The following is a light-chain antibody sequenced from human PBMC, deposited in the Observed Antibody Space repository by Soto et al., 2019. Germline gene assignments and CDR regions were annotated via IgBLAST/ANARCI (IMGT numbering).Light chain of an antibody. CDR1: SSDVGGYNY. J-gene: IGLJ3*02. V-gene: IGLV2-14*01. Sequence: QSALTQPASVSGSPGQSIAISCTGTSSDVGGYNYVSWYRQHPGKAPKLMIYEVSNRPSGVSNRFSGSKSGNTASLTISGLQAEDEADYYCSSYTSSSTSRVFGGGTKLTVL. CDR2: EVS. CDR3: SSYTSSSTSRV.